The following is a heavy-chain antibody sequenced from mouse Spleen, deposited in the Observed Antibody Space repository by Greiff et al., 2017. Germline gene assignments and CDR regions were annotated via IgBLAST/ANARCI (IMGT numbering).Heavy chain of an antibody. CDR2: INPYNGGT. V-gene: IGHV1-19*01. Sequence: EVKLMESGPVLVKPGASVKMSCKASGYTFTDYYMNWVKQSHGKSLEWIGVINPYNGGTSYNQKFKGKATLTVDKSSSTAYMELNSLTSEDSAVYYCVYGNYYPAWFAYWGQGTLVTVSA. J-gene: IGHJ3*01. D-gene: IGHD2-10*02. CDR3: VYGNYYPAWFAY. CDR1: GYTFTDYY.